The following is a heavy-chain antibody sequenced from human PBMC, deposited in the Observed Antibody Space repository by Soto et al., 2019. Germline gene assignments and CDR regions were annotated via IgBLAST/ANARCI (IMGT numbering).Heavy chain of an antibody. V-gene: IGHV1-3*01. D-gene: IGHD5-12*01. CDR3: AREGSGYDYDY. J-gene: IGHJ4*02. CDR1: GYTFTTYA. CDR2: INAGNGNT. Sequence: GASVKVSCKASGYTFTTYAIHWVRQAPGQAPGQRLEWMGWINAGNGNTKYSQRFQGRVTMTTDTSTSTAYMELRSLRSDDTAVYYCAREGSGYDYDYWGQGTQVTVSS.